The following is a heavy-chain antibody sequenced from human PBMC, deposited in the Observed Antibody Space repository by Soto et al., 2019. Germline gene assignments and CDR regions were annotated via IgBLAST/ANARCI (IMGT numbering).Heavy chain of an antibody. D-gene: IGHD5-12*01. CDR2: IIPIFGTA. CDR3: PRAGFSGTYYYYYGMDV. V-gene: IGHV1-69*01. J-gene: IGHJ6*02. CDR1: GGTFSSYA. Sequence: QVQLVQSGAEVKKPGSSVKVSCKASGGTFSSYAISWVRQAPGQGLEWMGGIIPIFGTANYAQEFQGRVTITADESTSTAYMELSSLRSEDTAMYYCPRAGFSGTYYYYYGMDVWGQGTTVTVSS.